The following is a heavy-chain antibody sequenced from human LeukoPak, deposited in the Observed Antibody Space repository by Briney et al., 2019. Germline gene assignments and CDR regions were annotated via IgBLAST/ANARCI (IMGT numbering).Heavy chain of an antibody. CDR1: GFTFSSYA. Sequence: GRSLRLSCAASGFTFSSYAMHWVRQAPGKGLEWVAVISYDGSNKYYADSVKGRFTISRDNSKNTLYLQMNSLRAEDTAVYYCAMTYWGQGTLVTVSS. J-gene: IGHJ4*02. CDR2: ISYDGSNK. CDR3: AMTY. V-gene: IGHV3-30*04.